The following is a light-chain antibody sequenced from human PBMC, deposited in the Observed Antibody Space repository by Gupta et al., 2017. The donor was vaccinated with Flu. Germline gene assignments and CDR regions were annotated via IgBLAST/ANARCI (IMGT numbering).Light chain of an antibody. CDR3: AVWDDSLSSWV. V-gene: IGLV1-47*01. Sequence: QSVVTQPPSASGTPGQRVTISCSGSSSNIGISSVYWYQQLPGTTLKLLTYRDNRRPSGVPDRFSGSKSGTSASLAISGLRSEDEADYYCAVWDDSLSSWVFGGGTKLTVL. J-gene: IGLJ3*02. CDR1: SSNIGISS. CDR2: RDN.